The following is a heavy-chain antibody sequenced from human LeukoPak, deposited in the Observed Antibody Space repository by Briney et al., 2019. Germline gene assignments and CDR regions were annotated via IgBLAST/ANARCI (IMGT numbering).Heavy chain of an antibody. Sequence: ASVKVSCKASGYTFTSYDINWARQATGQGLEWMGWMNPNSGNTGYAQKFQGRVTMTRNTSISTAYMELSSLRSEDTAVYYCARSPAVLRFLEWSTYYYYMDVWGKGTTVTVSS. J-gene: IGHJ6*03. V-gene: IGHV1-8*01. CDR1: GYTFTSYD. CDR3: ARSPAVLRFLEWSTYYYYMDV. CDR2: MNPNSGNT. D-gene: IGHD3-3*01.